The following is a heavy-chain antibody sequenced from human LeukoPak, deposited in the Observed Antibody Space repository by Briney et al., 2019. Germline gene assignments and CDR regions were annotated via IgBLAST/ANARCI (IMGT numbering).Heavy chain of an antibody. D-gene: IGHD2-2*01. V-gene: IGHV1-69*04. CDR1: GGTFSSYA. CDR3: ARSWVKVPAATYYYYMDV. J-gene: IGHJ6*03. CDR2: IIPILGIA. Sequence: AASVKVSCKASGGTFSSYAISWVRQAPGQGLEWMGRIIPILGIANYAQKFQGRVTITADKSTSTAYMELSSLRSEDTAVYYCARSWVKVPAATYYYYMDVWGKGTTVTVSS.